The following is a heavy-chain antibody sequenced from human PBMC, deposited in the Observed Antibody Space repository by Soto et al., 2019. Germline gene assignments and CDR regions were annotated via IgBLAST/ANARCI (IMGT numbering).Heavy chain of an antibody. CDR2: ISGSGGST. D-gene: IGHD6-19*01. Sequence: LRLSFAASGFTFSSYAMSWVRQAPGKGLEWVSAISGSGGSTYYADSVKGRFTISRDNSKNTLYLQMNSLRAEDTAVYYCAKRSAVAGYFYYWGQGTLVTVSS. CDR1: GFTFSSYA. V-gene: IGHV3-23*01. J-gene: IGHJ4*02. CDR3: AKRSAVAGYFYY.